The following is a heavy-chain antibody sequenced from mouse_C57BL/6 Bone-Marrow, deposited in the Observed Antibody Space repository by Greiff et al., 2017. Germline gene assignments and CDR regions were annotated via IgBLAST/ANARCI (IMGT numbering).Heavy chain of an antibody. J-gene: IGHJ4*01. CDR2: INPNNGGT. V-gene: IGHV1-26*01. D-gene: IGHD1-1*01. CDR3: ARVYGSSVPNFYYAMDY. CDR1: GYTFTDYY. Sequence: EVQLQESGPELVKPGASVKISCKASGYTFTDYYMNWVKQSHGKSLEWIGDINPNNGGTIYNQKFKGKATLTVDKSSSTAYMELRSLTSEDSAVYYCARVYGSSVPNFYYAMDYWGQGTSVTVSS.